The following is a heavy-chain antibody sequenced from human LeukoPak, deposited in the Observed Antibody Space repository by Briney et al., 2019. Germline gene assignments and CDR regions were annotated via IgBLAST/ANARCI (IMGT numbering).Heavy chain of an antibody. J-gene: IGHJ4*02. CDR1: GGSISSSNW. Sequence: SETLSLTCAVSGGSISSSNWWSWVRQPPGQGLEWIGEIYHSGSTNYNPSLKSRVTISVDKSKNQFSLKLSSVTAADTAVYYCARLGVTPFGSGDYWGQGTLVTVSS. D-gene: IGHD3-10*01. V-gene: IGHV4-4*02. CDR3: ARLGVTPFGSGDY. CDR2: IYHSGST.